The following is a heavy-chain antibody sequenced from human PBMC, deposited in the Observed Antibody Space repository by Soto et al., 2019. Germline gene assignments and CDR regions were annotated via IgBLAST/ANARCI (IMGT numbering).Heavy chain of an antibody. V-gene: IGHV4-34*01. J-gene: IGHJ6*03. CDR2: INHSGST. CDR3: ARGLRYYGSGSYYIVHYYYYMDV. CDR1: GGSFSGYY. D-gene: IGHD3-10*01. Sequence: SETLSLTCAVYGGSFSGYYWSWIRQPPGKGLEWIGEINHSGSTNYNPSLKSRVTISVDTSKNQFSLKLSSVTAADTAVYYCARGLRYYGSGSYYIVHYYYYMDVWGKGTTVTVSS.